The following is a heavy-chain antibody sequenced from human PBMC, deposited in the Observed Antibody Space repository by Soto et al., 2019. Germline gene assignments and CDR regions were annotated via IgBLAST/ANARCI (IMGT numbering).Heavy chain of an antibody. Sequence: QVQLVESGGGVVQPGRSLRLSCEASGFTFSSYGMHWVRQAPGKGLEWVAVIWYDGSNKYYADSVKGRFTISRDNSKNTLYLQMNSLRAEDTAVYYCARDLGSGWSSGYYFDYWGHGTLVTVSS. CDR2: IWYDGSNK. V-gene: IGHV3-33*01. D-gene: IGHD6-19*01. CDR1: GFTFSSYG. J-gene: IGHJ4*01. CDR3: ARDLGSGWSSGYYFDY.